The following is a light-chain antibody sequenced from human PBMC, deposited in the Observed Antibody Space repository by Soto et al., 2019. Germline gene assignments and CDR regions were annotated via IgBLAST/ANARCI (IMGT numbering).Light chain of an antibody. J-gene: IGLJ2*01. CDR3: CSYAGSSTLV. Sequence: QSVLTQPASVSGSPGQSITISCTRTSSDVGSYNFVSWYQQHPGKAPKLMIYEVSKWPSGVSNRFSGSKSGNTASLTISGLQAEDEADYYCCSYAGSSTLVFGGGTKLTVL. CDR1: SSDVGSYNF. V-gene: IGLV2-23*02. CDR2: EVS.